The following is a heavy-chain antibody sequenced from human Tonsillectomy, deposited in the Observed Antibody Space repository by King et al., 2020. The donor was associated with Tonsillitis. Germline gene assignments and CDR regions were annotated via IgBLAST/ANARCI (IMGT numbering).Heavy chain of an antibody. V-gene: IGHV3-23*04. CDR1: GFTFTNYD. J-gene: IGHJ4*02. CDR2: ISSSGDTT. CDR3: AKDRANSVYDSDSGLDF. Sequence: VQLVESGGGLVQPGGSLRLSCAASGFTFTNYDMTWVRQAPGKGLEWVSAISSSGDTTYYADSVKGRFTISRDNSKNTLHLQMSSLRADDTAVYYCAKDRANSVYDSDSGLDFWGQGTLVTVSS. D-gene: IGHD5/OR15-5a*01.